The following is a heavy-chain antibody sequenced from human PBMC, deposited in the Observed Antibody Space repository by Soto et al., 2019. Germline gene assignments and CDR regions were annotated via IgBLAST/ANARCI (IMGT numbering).Heavy chain of an antibody. J-gene: IGHJ3*02. Sequence: SLRLSCAASGFTFSSYSMNWVRQAPGKGLEWVSYISSSSSTIYYADSVKGRFTISRDNSKNALYLQMNSLRAEDTAVYYCARDGQQPGHDAFDIWGQGTMVTVSS. CDR2: ISSSSSTI. CDR1: GFTFSSYS. D-gene: IGHD6-13*01. CDR3: ARDGQQPGHDAFDI. V-gene: IGHV3-48*01.